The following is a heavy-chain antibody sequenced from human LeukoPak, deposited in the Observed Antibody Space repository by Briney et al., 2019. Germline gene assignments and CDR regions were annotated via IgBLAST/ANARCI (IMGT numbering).Heavy chain of an antibody. D-gene: IGHD3-3*01. CDR2: IYPGDSDT. CDR3: ARSYYDFWSGYYRSVWFDP. J-gene: IGHJ5*02. V-gene: IGHV5-51*03. CDR1: GHNFNTYW. Sequence: GESLKISCQGSGHNFNTYWIGWVRQKPGKGLEWMGIIYPGDSDTRYSPSFQGQVTISADKSISTAYLQWSSLKAPDTAMYYCARSYYDFWSGYYRSVWFDPWGQGTLVTVSS.